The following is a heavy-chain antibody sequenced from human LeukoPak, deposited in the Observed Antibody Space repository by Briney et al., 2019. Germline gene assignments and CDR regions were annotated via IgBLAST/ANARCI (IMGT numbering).Heavy chain of an antibody. CDR3: AELGITMIGGV. J-gene: IGHJ6*04. CDR1: GFTFSSYW. D-gene: IGHD3-10*02. Sequence: GGSLRLSCTASGFTFSSYWMSWVRQAPGKGLEWVANIKKDGSEKKYVDSVRGRFTISRDNAKNSLYLQMNSLRAEDTAVYYCAELGITMIGGVWGKGTTVTISS. CDR2: IKKDGSEK. V-gene: IGHV3-7*01.